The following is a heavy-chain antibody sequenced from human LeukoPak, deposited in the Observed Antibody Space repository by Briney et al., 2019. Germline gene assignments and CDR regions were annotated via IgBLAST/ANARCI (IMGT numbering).Heavy chain of an antibody. CDR2: FDPEYGET. CDR3: TSAYGSGSQLDY. D-gene: IGHD3-10*01. CDR1: GGYTLSELY. V-gene: IGHV1-24*01. Sequence: GASVKVSCKVSGGYTLSELYMHWVRQAPGKGLEGMGRFDPEYGETIYTPSFQGRVTMTEDTSTDPAYMEMSSLRSEDTAVYYCTSAYGSGSQLDYWGQGTLVTVSS. J-gene: IGHJ4*02.